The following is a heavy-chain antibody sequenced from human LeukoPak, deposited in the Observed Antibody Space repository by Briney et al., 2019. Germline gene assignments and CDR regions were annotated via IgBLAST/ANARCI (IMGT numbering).Heavy chain of an antibody. Sequence: ASVKVSCKASGYTFTGYYIHWVRQAPRQGLEWMGRINPNSGGTNYVQKFQGRVTMTTDTSISTAYMELSRLRSDDTAVYYCARVDSSALIWGQGTLVSVSS. CDR2: INPNSGGT. CDR3: ARVDSSALI. CDR1: GYTFTGYY. D-gene: IGHD6-19*01. J-gene: IGHJ4*02. V-gene: IGHV1-2*06.